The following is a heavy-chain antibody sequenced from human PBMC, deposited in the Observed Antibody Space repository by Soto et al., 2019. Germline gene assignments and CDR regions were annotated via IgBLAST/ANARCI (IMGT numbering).Heavy chain of an antibody. V-gene: IGHV1-69*13. CDR3: ARGDYYDFWSGYFHLDY. J-gene: IGHJ4*01. D-gene: IGHD3-3*01. CDR1: GDTFTKFS. Sequence: GASVKVSCKTSGDTFTKFSLSWVRQAPGQGLEWMGGIIPMFGTTNYAQKFQGRVTMTADESTKTVYMEVTSLRFEDTAVYFCARGDYYDFWSGYFHLDYWGQGTLVTVS. CDR2: IIPMFGTT.